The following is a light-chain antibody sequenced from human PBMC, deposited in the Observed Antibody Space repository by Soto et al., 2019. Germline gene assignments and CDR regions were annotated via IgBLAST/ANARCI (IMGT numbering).Light chain of an antibody. CDR3: KSSAGSNTWV. Sequence: QSALTQPPSASGSPGQSVTISCTGTSSDVGGYNYVSWYQQHPGKVPKLMIYEVSNRPSGVPDRFSGSKSDNTASLTVSGLRAEDAADYYCKSSAGSNTWVFGGVTKLTVL. CDR1: SSDVGGYNY. J-gene: IGLJ3*02. CDR2: EVS. V-gene: IGLV2-8*01.